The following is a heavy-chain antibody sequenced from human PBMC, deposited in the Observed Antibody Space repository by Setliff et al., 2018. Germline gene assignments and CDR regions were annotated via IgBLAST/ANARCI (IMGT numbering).Heavy chain of an antibody. CDR2: INHSGST. D-gene: IGHD4-17*01. V-gene: IGHV4-34*01. CDR1: GGSISSHY. Sequence: KASETLSLTCTVSGGSISSHYWIWIRQPPGKGLEWIGEINHSGSTNYNPSLKSRVTISVDTSKNQFSLKLSSVTAADTAVYYCARRGAGMQYGDYVTFDPWGQGTLVTVSS. CDR3: ARRGAGMQYGDYVTFDP. J-gene: IGHJ5*02.